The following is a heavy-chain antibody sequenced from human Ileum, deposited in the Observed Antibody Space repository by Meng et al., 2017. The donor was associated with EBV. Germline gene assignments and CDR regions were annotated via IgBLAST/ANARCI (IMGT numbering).Heavy chain of an antibody. CDR1: GGSFTNYY. V-gene: IGHV4-34*01. J-gene: IGHJ5*02. CDR3: ARYGRCSGNSFYCFDP. Sequence: QGQVQQWGSGLLKPSDTLSRTCAVYGGSFTNYYWTWIRQPPGKRLEWIGEIAHSVSTKYNPSLKGRVTISLDTSNNQFSLKLNSVTAADTALYYCARYGRCSGNSFYCFDPWGQGSLVTVSS. D-gene: IGHD4-23*01. CDR2: IAHSVST.